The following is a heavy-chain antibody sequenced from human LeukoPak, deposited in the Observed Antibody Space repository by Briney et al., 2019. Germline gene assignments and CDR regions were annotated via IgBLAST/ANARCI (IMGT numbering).Heavy chain of an antibody. CDR2: ISSSSSYI. V-gene: IGHV3-21*05. CDR1: GFTFSSYE. Sequence: GGSLRLSCAASGFTFSSYEMNWVRQAPGKGLEWVSYISSSSSYIYYADSVKGRFTISRDNAKNSLYLQMNSLRAEDTAVYYCARDRSGASGSWYDYWGQGTLVTVSS. CDR3: ARDRSGASGSWYDY. D-gene: IGHD6-13*01. J-gene: IGHJ4*02.